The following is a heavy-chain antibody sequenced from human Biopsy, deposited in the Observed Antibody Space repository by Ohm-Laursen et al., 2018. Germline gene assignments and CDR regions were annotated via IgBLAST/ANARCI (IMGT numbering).Heavy chain of an antibody. V-gene: IGHV1-2*02. Sequence: SVKVSCKASGYSFSTYDVNWVRQARGQGLEWMGWINPHSGTTKFAQDFQGRVTMTRDTSITTAYMELRRLRSDDTAVYYCAKGQDLRGGAEYFQHWGQGALVTVSS. J-gene: IGHJ1*01. D-gene: IGHD2-15*01. CDR1: GYSFSTYD. CDR2: INPHSGTT. CDR3: AKGQDLRGGAEYFQH.